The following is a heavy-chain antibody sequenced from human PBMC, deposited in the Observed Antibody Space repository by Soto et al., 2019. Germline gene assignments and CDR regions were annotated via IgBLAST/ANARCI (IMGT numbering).Heavy chain of an antibody. Sequence: PGESLKISCRGSGYDFNTNWFGWVRQLPGRGLEWVGIMYPGDSDTRYNPSLQGHVTLSVDVTVSTAFLQWRSLETSDTGMYYCASGGDASGHHAFDVWGLGTMVTVS. CDR3: ASGGDASGHHAFDV. D-gene: IGHD6-19*01. CDR2: MYPGDSDT. V-gene: IGHV5-51*01. CDR1: GYDFNTNW. J-gene: IGHJ3*01.